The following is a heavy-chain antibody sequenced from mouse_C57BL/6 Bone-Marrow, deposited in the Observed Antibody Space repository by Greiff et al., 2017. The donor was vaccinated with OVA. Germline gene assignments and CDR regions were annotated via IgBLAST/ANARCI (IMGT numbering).Heavy chain of an antibody. D-gene: IGHD5-5*01. CDR3: VSADCHYLFAY. CDR1: GFSFNTYA. CDR2: IRRKSNNYAT. J-gene: IGHJ3*01. V-gene: IGHV10-1*01. Sequence: EVKLVESGGGLVQPKGSLKLSCAASGFSFNTYAMNWVRQAPGKGLEWVARIRRKSNNYATYYAVSGKDRFTISRNDTESTLYLQMNHLSTASAAISFCVSADCHYLFAYWGQGTLVTVSA.